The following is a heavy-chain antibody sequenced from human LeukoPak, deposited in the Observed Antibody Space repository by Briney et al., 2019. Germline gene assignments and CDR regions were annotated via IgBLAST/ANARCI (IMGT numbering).Heavy chain of an antibody. CDR1: GGSISSYY. J-gene: IGHJ4*02. CDR2: IYYSGST. Sequence: KPSQTLSLTCTVSGGSISSYYWSWIRQPPGKGLEWIGYIYYSGSTNYNPSLKSRVTISVDTSKNQFSLKLSSVTAADTAVYYCARSRPMVRGPKYYFDYWGQGTLVTVSS. D-gene: IGHD3-10*01. CDR3: ARSRPMVRGPKYYFDY. V-gene: IGHV4-59*01.